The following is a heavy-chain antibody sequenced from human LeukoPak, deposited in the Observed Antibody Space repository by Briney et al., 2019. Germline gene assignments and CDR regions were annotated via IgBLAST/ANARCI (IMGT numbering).Heavy chain of an antibody. CDR3: ARALYYYYMDV. CDR2: IYSGGST. J-gene: IGHJ6*03. CDR1: GFTVSSNY. V-gene: IGHV3-66*01. Sequence: PGGSLRLSCAASGFTVSSNYMSWVRQAPGKGPEWVSVIYSGGSTYYADSVKGRFTISRDNSKNTLYLQMNSLRAEDTAVYYCARALYYYYMDVWGKGTTVTVSS.